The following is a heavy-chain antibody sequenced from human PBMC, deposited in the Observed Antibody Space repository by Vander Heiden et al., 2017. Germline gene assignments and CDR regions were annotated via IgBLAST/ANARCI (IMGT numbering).Heavy chain of an antibody. CDR3: ARGVNHAFDI. V-gene: IGHV3-74*01. J-gene: IGHJ3*02. Sequence: EAQLVESGGGSVQPGGSLRLSCAVSGFTFRSYWMHWFREPQGKGLVWVSRINTGGGNKIDADSVKGRFTISRDNAKNTLYLKMNSLRAEDTAVYYCARGVNHAFDIGGQGTVVTVSS. CDR2: INTGGGNK. CDR1: GFTFRSYW.